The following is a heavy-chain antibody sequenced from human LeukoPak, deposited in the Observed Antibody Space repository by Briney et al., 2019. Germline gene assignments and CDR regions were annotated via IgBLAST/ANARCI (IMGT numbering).Heavy chain of an antibody. V-gene: IGHV3-48*03. D-gene: IGHD2-21*02. CDR1: GFTFSSYE. J-gene: IGHJ4*02. Sequence: GGSLRLSCAASGFTFSSYEMNWVRQAPGKGLEWVSFIGSSGATIYCADSVKGRFTISRDNAKNSLYLQMNSLRAEDTAVYYCARLSDALDYWGQGTLVTVSS. CDR2: IGSSGATI. CDR3: ARLSDALDY.